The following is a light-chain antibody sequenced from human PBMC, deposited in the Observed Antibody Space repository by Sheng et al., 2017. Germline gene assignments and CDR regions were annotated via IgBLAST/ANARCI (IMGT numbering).Light chain of an antibody. Sequence: EIVLTQSPGTLSLSPGERATLSCRASQRVSSNYLAWYQQKPGQAPRLLMYGASSRATGIPDRFSGSGSGTDFTLTISSLQPEDFATYYCQQYSTYWTFGQGTKVE. CDR2: GAS. V-gene: IGKV3-20*01. CDR3: QQYSTYWT. J-gene: IGKJ1*01. CDR1: QRVSSNY.